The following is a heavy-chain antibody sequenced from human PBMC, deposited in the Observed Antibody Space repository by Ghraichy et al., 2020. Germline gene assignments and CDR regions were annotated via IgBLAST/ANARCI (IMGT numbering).Heavy chain of an antibody. J-gene: IGHJ5*02. Sequence: ASVKVSCKASGYTFTSYYMHWVRQAPGQGLEWMGIINPSGGSTSYAQKFQGRVTMTRDTSTSTVYMELSSLRSEDTAVYYCARGSHHYYGSGSYWFDPWGQGTLVTVSS. CDR3: ARGSHHYYGSGSYWFDP. V-gene: IGHV1-46*03. D-gene: IGHD3-10*01. CDR2: INPSGGST. CDR1: GYTFTSYY.